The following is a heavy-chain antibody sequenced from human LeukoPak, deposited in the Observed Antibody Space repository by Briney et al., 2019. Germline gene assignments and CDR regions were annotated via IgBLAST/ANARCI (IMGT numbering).Heavy chain of an antibody. V-gene: IGHV3-53*01. CDR1: GFTVSNNY. J-gene: IGHJ4*02. Sequence: GGSLRLSCAASGFTVSNNYMSGVRQAPGKGLEWVSVIYSGGSTYYADSVKGRFTISRDNSKNTLYLQMNSLRAEDTAVYYCARDDILTGYDYWGQGTLVTVSS. CDR3: ARDDILTGYDY. CDR2: IYSGGST. D-gene: IGHD3-9*01.